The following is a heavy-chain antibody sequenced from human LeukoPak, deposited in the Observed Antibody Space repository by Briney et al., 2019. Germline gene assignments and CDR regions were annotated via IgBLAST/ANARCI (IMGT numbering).Heavy chain of an antibody. CDR1: GFTFSTYG. CDR3: ASWRWLQSDVDY. D-gene: IGHD5-24*01. V-gene: IGHV3-30*02. CDR2: IRYDGSNK. Sequence: GGSLRVSCAASGFTFSTYGMHWVRQAPGKGLEWVAFIRYDGSNKYYADSVKGRFTISRDNSKNTLYLQMNSLRPEDTAVYYCASWRWLQSDVDYWGQGTLVTVSS. J-gene: IGHJ4*02.